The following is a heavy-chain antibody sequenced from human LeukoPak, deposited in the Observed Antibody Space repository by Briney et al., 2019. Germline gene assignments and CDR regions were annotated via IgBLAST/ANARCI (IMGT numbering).Heavy chain of an antibody. J-gene: IGHJ3*02. V-gene: IGHV1-18*01. CDR1: GYTFTSYG. CDR2: ISAYNGNT. CDR3: AREITMVRGVIPHPTVLDAFDI. D-gene: IGHD3-10*01. Sequence: ASVKVSCKASGYTFTSYGISWVRQAPGQGLEWMGWISAYNGNTNYAQKLQGRVTMTTDTSTSTAYMELRSLRSDDTAVYYCAREITMVRGVIPHPTVLDAFDIWGQGTMVTVSS.